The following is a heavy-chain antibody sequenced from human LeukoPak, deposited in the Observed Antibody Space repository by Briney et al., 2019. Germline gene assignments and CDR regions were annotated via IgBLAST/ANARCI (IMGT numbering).Heavy chain of an antibody. D-gene: IGHD3-10*01. J-gene: IGHJ4*02. CDR3: AKDQWDYYGSGLRGGNYFDY. Sequence: GGSLRLSCAASGFTFSSYSMNWVRQAPGKGLEWVSAISGSGGSTYYADSVKGRFTISRDNSKNTLYLQMNSLRAEDTAVYYCAKDQWDYYGSGLRGGNYFDYWGQGTLVTVSS. V-gene: IGHV3-23*01. CDR1: GFTFSSYS. CDR2: ISGSGGST.